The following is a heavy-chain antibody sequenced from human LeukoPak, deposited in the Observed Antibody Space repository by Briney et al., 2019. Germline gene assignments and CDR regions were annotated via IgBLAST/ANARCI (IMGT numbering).Heavy chain of an antibody. J-gene: IGHJ4*02. CDR3: AKLWDLLYPPDY. V-gene: IGHV3-23*01. CDR2: ISGSGGST. CDR1: GFTFSSYA. D-gene: IGHD3-16*01. Sequence: PGGSLRLSCAASGFTFSSYAMSWVRQAPGKGLQWVSTISGSGGSTYYADSVKGRFTISRDNSKNTLSLQMNSLRAEDTAVYYCAKLWDLLYPPDYWGQGTLVTVSS.